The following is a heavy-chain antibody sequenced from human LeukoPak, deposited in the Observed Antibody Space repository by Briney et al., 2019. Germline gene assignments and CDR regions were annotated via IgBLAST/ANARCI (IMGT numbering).Heavy chain of an antibody. CDR1: GGSISSYY. D-gene: IGHD4-17*01. Sequence: SETLSLTCTVSGGSISSYYWSWIRQPPGKGLEWIGYIYYSGSTNYNPSLKSRVTISVDTSKNQFSLKLSSVTAADTAVYYCARRYGDYHVPQDVWGKGTTVTVSS. J-gene: IGHJ6*04. CDR2: IYYSGST. CDR3: ARRYGDYHVPQDV. V-gene: IGHV4-59*12.